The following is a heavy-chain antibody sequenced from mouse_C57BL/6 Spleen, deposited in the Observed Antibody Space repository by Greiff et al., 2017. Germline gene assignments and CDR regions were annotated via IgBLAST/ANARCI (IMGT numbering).Heavy chain of an antibody. D-gene: IGHD1-1*01. CDR3: TATVASYYFDY. CDR1: GFTFSDYY. J-gene: IGHJ2*01. V-gene: IGHV5-9-1*02. CDR2: ISSGGDYI. Sequence: EVKLVESGGGLVQPGGSLKLSCAASGFTFSDYYMYWVRQTPEKRLEWVAYISSGGDYIYYADTVKGRFTISRDNARNTLYLQMSSLKSEDTAMYYCTATVASYYFDYWGQGTTLTVSS.